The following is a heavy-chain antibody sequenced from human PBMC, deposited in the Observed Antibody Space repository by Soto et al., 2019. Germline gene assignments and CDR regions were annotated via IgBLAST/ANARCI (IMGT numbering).Heavy chain of an antibody. J-gene: IGHJ4*02. CDR1: GFTFSSYA. CDR3: SRARYGGPFYY. D-gene: IGHD4-17*01. V-gene: IGHV3-30-3*01. Sequence: GGSLRLSCAASGFTFSSYAMHWVRQAPGKGLEWVAVISYDGSNKYYADSVKGRFTISRDNSKNTLYLQMNSLRAEDTAVYYCSRARYGGPFYYWGRGTLVTVSS. CDR2: ISYDGSNK.